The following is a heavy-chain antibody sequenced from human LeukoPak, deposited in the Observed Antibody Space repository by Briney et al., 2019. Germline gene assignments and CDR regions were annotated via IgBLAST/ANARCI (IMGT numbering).Heavy chain of an antibody. V-gene: IGHV4-59*01. CDR1: GGSISSYY. CDR3: ARGRTENDY. J-gene: IGHJ4*02. CDR2: IYYSGST. Sequence: SETLSLTCTVSGGSISSYYWSWIRQPPGRGLEWIGYIYYSGSTNYNPSLKSRVTISVDTSKNQFSLKLSSVTAADTAVYYCARGRTENDYWGQGTLVTVSS.